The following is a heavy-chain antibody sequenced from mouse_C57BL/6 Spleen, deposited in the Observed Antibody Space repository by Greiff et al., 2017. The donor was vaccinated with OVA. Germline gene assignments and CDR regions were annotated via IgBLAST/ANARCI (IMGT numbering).Heavy chain of an antibody. CDR1: GYTFTDYE. D-gene: IGHD1-1*01. Sequence: VQLVEPGAELVRPGASVTLSCKASGYTFTDYEMHWVKQTPVHGLEWIGTIDPESGGTAYNEQFKGKAILTADKSSSTAYMELRSLTSEDSAVYYCTIGCYYGSSYGYFEVWGKGTTVTVSS. CDR2: IDPESGGT. CDR3: TIGCYYGSSYGYFEV. J-gene: IGHJ1*03. V-gene: IGHV1-15*01.